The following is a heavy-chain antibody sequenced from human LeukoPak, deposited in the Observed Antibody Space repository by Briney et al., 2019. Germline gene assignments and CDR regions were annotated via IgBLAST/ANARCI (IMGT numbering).Heavy chain of an antibody. CDR3: ARGRNDFWSGYVPTYYYYYGMDV. V-gene: IGHV1-8*02. D-gene: IGHD3-3*01. CDR1: GYTFTSYG. J-gene: IGHJ6*02. Sequence: ASVKVSCKASGYTFTSYGISWVRQATGQGLEWMGWMNPNSGNTGYAQKFQGRVTMTRNTSISTAYMELSSLRSEDTAVYYCARGRNDFWSGYVPTYYYYYGMDVWGQGTTVTVSS. CDR2: MNPNSGNT.